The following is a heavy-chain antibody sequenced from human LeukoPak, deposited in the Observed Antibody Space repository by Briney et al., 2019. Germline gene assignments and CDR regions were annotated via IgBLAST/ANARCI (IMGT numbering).Heavy chain of an antibody. CDR3: ARVLYYDSSDYPRPGDYYYYMDV. Sequence: ASVKVSCKASGYTFTSYGISWVRQAPGQGLEWMGWISAYNGNTNYAQKFQGRVTMTTDTSTTTAYMELRSLRSDDTAVYYCARVLYYDSSDYPRPGDYYYYMDVWGTGTTVTVSS. CDR2: ISAYNGNT. J-gene: IGHJ6*03. CDR1: GYTFTSYG. D-gene: IGHD3-22*01. V-gene: IGHV1-18*01.